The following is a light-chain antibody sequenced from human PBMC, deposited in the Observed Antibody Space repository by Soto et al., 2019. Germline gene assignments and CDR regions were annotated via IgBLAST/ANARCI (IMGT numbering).Light chain of an antibody. J-gene: IGLJ3*02. CDR1: SSNIGKNF. CDR2: NSH. Sequence: QAVLTQPPSASGTPGQRVTISCSGGSSNIGKNFVYWYQQLPGTAPKLLISNSHQRPSGVPDRFSGSKSGTSASLAISGLRSEDEADYYCAAWDDSLSGWVFGGGTKLTVL. V-gene: IGLV1-47*02. CDR3: AAWDDSLSGWV.